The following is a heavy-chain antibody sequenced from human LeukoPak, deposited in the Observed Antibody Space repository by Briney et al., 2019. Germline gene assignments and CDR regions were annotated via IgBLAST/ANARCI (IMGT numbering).Heavy chain of an antibody. CDR1: GFTFSDYY. D-gene: IGHD3-10*01. V-gene: IGHV3-11*01. CDR2: ISSSGSTI. CDR3: ARVIRDGSGSYGLNWFDP. Sequence: GGSLRLSCAASGFTFSDYYMSWIRQAPGKGLEWVSYISSSGSTIYYADSVKGRFTISRDNAKNSLYLQMNSLRAEDTAVYYCARVIRDGSGSYGLNWFDPWGQGTLVTVSS. J-gene: IGHJ5*02.